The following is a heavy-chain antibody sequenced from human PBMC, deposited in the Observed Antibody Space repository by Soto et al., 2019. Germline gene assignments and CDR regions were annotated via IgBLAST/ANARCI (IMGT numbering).Heavy chain of an antibody. Sequence: GGSLRLSCAASGFTFSSYAMSWVRQAPGKGLEWVSAISGSGGSTYYADSVKGRFTISRDNSKNTLYLQMNSLRAEDTAIYYCARGLNKYCSSTSCQEVFDYWGQGTLVTVSS. CDR3: ARGLNKYCSSTSCQEVFDY. J-gene: IGHJ4*02. V-gene: IGHV3-23*01. D-gene: IGHD2-2*01. CDR1: GFTFSSYA. CDR2: ISGSGGST.